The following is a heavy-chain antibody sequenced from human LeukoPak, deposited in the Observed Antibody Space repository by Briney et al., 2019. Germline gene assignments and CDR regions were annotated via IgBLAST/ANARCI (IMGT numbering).Heavy chain of an antibody. Sequence: GGSLRLSCAASGFTFSSYGMHWVRQAPGKGLEWVAFIRCDGSNKYYADSVKGRFTISRDNSKNTLYLQMNSLRAEDTAVYYCVKDFYSSFDYWGQGTLVTVSS. CDR3: VKDFYSSFDY. D-gene: IGHD6-13*01. CDR2: IRCDGSNK. CDR1: GFTFSSYG. J-gene: IGHJ4*02. V-gene: IGHV3-30*02.